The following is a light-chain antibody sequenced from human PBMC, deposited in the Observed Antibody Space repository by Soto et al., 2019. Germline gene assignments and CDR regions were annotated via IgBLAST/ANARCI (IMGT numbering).Light chain of an antibody. CDR2: EVT. J-gene: IGLJ1*01. V-gene: IGLV2-8*02. CDR1: SSDVGGYNF. Sequence: QSALTQPPSASRSPGQSVTISCTGTSSDVGGYNFVSWYQQHPGKAPKLMIYEVTKRPSGVPYRFSGSKSGNTASLTVSGLQAEDEADYYCSSYAGSDNRYVFGTGTKLTVL. CDR3: SSYAGSDNRYV.